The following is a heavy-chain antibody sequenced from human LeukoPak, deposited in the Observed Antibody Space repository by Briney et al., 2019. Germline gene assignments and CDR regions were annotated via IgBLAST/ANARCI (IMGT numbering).Heavy chain of an antibody. CDR3: ARGGEDCSSTSCYSNYFDY. V-gene: IGHV1-69*13. Sequence: ASVKVSCKASGGTFSSYAISWVRQAPGQGLEWMGGIIPIFGTANYAQKFQGRVTITADESTSTAYMELSSLRSEDTAVYYCARGGEDCSSTSCYSNYFDYWGQGTLVTVSS. J-gene: IGHJ4*02. D-gene: IGHD2-2*01. CDR1: GGTFSSYA. CDR2: IIPIFGTA.